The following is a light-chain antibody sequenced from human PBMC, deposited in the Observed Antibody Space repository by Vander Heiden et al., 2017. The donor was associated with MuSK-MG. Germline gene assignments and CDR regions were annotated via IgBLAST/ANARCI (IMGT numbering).Light chain of an antibody. V-gene: IGLV2-23*03. CDR3: CSNGSGTNFV. CDR2: EGN. J-gene: IGLJ1*01. CDR1: SSDVGSDNL. Sequence: QSTLTQPASVSGSPGQSVTISCTGASSDVGSDNLFPWYQLHPVRPPKLILYEGNRRPSGVSSRFSGSGSGSSASLTISGLQAEDEADYICCSNGSGTNFVFGPGTKLTVL.